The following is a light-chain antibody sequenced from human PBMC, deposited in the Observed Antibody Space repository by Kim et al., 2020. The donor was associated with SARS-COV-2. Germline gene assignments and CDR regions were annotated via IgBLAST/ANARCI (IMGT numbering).Light chain of an antibody. CDR3: QQRYSWPRT. CDR1: QSISTF. CDR2: DTS. Sequence: EIVLTQSPASLSLSPGEKATLSCRAGQSISTFLAWYQQRLGQAPKLLINDTSKRAAGVPARFSASGSGTDFTLTISSLEPDDFATYYCQQRYSWPRTFGQGTKVDIK. V-gene: IGKV3-11*01. J-gene: IGKJ1*01.